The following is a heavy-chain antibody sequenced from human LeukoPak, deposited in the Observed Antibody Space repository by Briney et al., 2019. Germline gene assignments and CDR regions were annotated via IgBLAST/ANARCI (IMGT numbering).Heavy chain of an antibody. V-gene: IGHV4-59*08. D-gene: IGHD3-16*01. CDR1: GGSISSYY. CDR2: IYYSGST. Sequence: SETLSLTCTVSGGSISSYYWSWIRQPPGKGLEWIGYIYYSGSTNYNPSLKSRVTISVDTSKNQFFLKLSSVTAADTAVYYCAGWFGAFDIWGQGTMVTVSS. CDR3: AGWFGAFDI. J-gene: IGHJ3*02.